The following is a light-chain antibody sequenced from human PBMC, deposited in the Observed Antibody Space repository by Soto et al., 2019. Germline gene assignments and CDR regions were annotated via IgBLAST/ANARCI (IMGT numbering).Light chain of an antibody. J-gene: IGLJ1*01. Sequence: QSALTQPASVSGSPGQSITISCTGTSSDIGAYNYVSWYQQYPGTAPKVLIYEVSHRPSGVSNRFSGSKSGNTASLTISGLQAEHEADYYCSSYGGSFPYVFGTGTKLTVL. V-gene: IGLV2-14*01. CDR1: SSDIGAYNY. CDR3: SSYGGSFPYV. CDR2: EVS.